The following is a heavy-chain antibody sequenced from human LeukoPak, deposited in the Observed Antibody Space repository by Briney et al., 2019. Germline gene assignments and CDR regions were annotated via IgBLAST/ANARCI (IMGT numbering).Heavy chain of an antibody. J-gene: IGHJ6*03. CDR3: ARQHDSYYYYYIDV. V-gene: IGHV4-38-2*01. CDR1: GYSISNGYY. CDR2: LYHSDSA. Sequence: SETLSLTCAVSGYSISNGYYWVWIRQPPGRGLEWIGSLYHSDSAYYNTSLRSRVSMSVDTSKNQFSLTLSFVTAADTAVYYCARQHDSYYYYYIDVWGSGTTVPVSS.